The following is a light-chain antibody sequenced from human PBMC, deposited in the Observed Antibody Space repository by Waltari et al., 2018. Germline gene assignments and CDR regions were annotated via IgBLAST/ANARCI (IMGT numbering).Light chain of an antibody. J-gene: IGLJ2*01. CDR2: GNN. Sequence: QSVLTQTPSASGTPGQRVTISCSGSSFNIGSHTVNWYQQLPGTAPKLIMFGNNHRPPGVPGRFSGSKSGTSASLAISGLQSEDEADYYCGVWDDSLNGVVFGGGTKLTVL. CDR3: GVWDDSLNGVV. CDR1: SFNIGSHT. V-gene: IGLV1-44*01.